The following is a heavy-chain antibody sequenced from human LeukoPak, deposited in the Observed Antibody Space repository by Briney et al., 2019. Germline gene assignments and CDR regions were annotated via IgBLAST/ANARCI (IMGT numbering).Heavy chain of an antibody. V-gene: IGHV3-23*01. CDR1: GFTFSSYA. D-gene: IGHD4-17*01. CDR3: APTTVTTWGVFDY. CDR2: ISGSGGST. J-gene: IGHJ4*02. Sequence: PGGSLRLSCAASGFTFSSYAMHWVRQAPGKGLEWVSTISGSGGSTYYADSVKGRFTISRDNAKNTLHLQMNSLRAEDTAVYYCAPTTVTTWGVFDYWGQGTLVTVSS.